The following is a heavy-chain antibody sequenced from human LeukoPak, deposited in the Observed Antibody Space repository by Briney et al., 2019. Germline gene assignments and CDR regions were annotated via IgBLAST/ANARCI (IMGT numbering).Heavy chain of an antibody. V-gene: IGHV1-24*01. CDR2: CDPEHGET. J-gene: IGHJ4*02. CDR3: AAVFSYDY. CDR1: GYTLTELS. Sequence: ASVNVSCKVSGYTLTELSMHWLRQAPGKGVEWMGGCDPEHGETIYAQKFQGRVTLTEDTSTDTAYMALSSLRSEDTAVYYCAAVFSYDYWGQGTLVTVSS.